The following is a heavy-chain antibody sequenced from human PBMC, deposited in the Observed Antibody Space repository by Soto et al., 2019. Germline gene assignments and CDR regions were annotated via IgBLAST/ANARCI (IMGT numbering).Heavy chain of an antibody. CDR1: GFTFSTYT. V-gene: IGHV3-30-3*01. CDR2: ISYDGNYE. D-gene: IGHD6-19*01. Sequence: SGGSLRLSCAASGFTFSTYTLHWVRQAPGKGLEWVAVISYDGNYEYYADSVKGRFTISRDNSKNMLFLQMNSLRADDTAVYYCARASVAATWGYYFDYWGQGALVTVSS. J-gene: IGHJ4*02. CDR3: ARASVAATWGYYFDY.